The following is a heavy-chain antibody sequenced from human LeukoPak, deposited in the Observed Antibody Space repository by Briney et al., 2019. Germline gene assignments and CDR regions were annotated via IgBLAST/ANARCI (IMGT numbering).Heavy chain of an antibody. V-gene: IGHV1-2*02. Sequence: GASVKVSCKASGYTFTGYYMHWVRQAPGQGLEWMGWINPNSGGTNYAQKFQGRVTMTRDTSISTAYMELSRLRSDDTAVYYCAREGRYCGGDCLYYFDYWGQGTLVTVSS. J-gene: IGHJ4*02. D-gene: IGHD2-21*01. CDR2: INPNSGGT. CDR1: GYTFTGYY. CDR3: AREGRYCGGDCLYYFDY.